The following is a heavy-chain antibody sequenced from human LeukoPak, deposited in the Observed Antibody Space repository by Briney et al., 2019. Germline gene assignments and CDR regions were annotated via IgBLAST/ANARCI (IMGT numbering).Heavy chain of an antibody. J-gene: IGHJ4*02. D-gene: IGHD1-7*01. CDR1: AFTFSSYC. V-gene: IGHV3-33*01. Sequence: GGSLRLSCAASAFTFSSYCMGWVRQAPGKWLEWVAVIWYDVSNKFYADSVKGRFTISRDNSKNTMYLQMNSLRAEDTAVYYCARGMELGPAPPDYWGQGTLVTVSS. CDR3: ARGMELGPAPPDY. CDR2: IWYDVSNK.